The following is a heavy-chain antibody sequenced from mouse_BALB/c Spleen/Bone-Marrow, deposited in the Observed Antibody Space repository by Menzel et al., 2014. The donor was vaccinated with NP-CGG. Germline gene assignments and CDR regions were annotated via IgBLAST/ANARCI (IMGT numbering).Heavy chain of an antibody. CDR2: IDPANGNT. D-gene: IGHD1-1*01. Sequence: EAQEVESGGRLVKPGASAKLSRTASGFNIKNTYMHWVKQRPEQGLEWIGRIDPANGNTKYDPKFQGKATITADTSSNTAYLQLSSLTSEDTAVYYCAPYYYGRWFANWGQGTLVTVSA. CDR3: APYYYGRWFAN. CDR1: GFNIKNTY. J-gene: IGHJ3*01. V-gene: IGHV14-3*02.